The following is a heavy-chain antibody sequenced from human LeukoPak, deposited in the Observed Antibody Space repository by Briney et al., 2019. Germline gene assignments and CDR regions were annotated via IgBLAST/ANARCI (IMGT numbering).Heavy chain of an antibody. Sequence: ASVKVSCKSSGYSFTSNYIHWVRQAPGQGLEWMGMIYPRDGSTSYAQKFQGRVTVTRDTSTSTVHMELSGLRSEDTAVYYCARDQEAFDYWGQGTLVTVSS. CDR3: ARDQEAFDY. V-gene: IGHV1-46*01. CDR1: GYSFTSNY. J-gene: IGHJ4*02. CDR2: IYPRDGST.